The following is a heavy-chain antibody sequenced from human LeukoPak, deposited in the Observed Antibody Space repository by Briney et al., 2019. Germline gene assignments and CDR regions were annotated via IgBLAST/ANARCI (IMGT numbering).Heavy chain of an antibody. Sequence: GASVKVSCKASGYTFYNYAIHWLRQAPGQGLEWMGWINTRTGDTKYSQKFQGRVSITKDTPESTAYMELRSLRSEDMAVYYCARDSGRGWYEFQWGQGTLVTVSS. V-gene: IGHV1-3*03. CDR2: INTRTGDT. CDR3: ARDSGRGWYEFQ. J-gene: IGHJ4*02. CDR1: GYTFYNYA. D-gene: IGHD6-19*01.